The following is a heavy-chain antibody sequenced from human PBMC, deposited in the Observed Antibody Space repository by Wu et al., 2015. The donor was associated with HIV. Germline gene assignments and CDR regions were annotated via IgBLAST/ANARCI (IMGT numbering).Heavy chain of an antibody. Sequence: QVQLVQSGAEVKKPGASVKVSCKASGYTFTKYGISWVRQAPGQGLEWMGWISAYNANTNYTQKLQGRVTMSTDTSTTTAYMELRRLTSDDTAIYYCARAKYYYDSRGYYHDAFDIWAKGQWSPSLQ. D-gene: IGHD3-22*01. CDR1: GYTFTKYG. CDR3: ARAKYYYDSRGYYHDAFDI. V-gene: IGHV1-18*01. CDR2: ISAYNANT. J-gene: IGHJ3*02.